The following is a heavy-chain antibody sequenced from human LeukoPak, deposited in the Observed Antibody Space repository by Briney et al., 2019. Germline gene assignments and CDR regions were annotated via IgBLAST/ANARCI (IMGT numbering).Heavy chain of an antibody. D-gene: IGHD3-10*01. CDR2: FYHSGIT. CDR3: ARGDYYGSGSRYFDY. CDR1: GGSISSGGYY. V-gene: IGHV4-30-2*01. J-gene: IGHJ4*02. Sequence: SQTLSLTCTVSGGSISSGGYYWNWIRQPPGKGLEWIGYFYHSGITYYNPSLKSRVTISVDTSKNQFSLKLSSVTAADTAVYYCARGDYYGSGSRYFDYWGQGTLVTVSS.